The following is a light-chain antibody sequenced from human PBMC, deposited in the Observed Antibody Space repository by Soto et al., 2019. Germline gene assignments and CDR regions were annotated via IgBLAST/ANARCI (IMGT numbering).Light chain of an antibody. V-gene: IGLV1-44*01. CDR3: ATWDGSLSAYV. CDR2: SNI. Sequence: QTVVTQSPSASGTPGQGVTISCSGSSSNIGSNTVDWYQQFPGTAPKLLIYSNIKRPSGVPDRFSGSKSVTSASLAIRGLKSEDEADYFCATWDGSLSAYVFGTGTKLTVL. J-gene: IGLJ1*01. CDR1: SSNIGSNT.